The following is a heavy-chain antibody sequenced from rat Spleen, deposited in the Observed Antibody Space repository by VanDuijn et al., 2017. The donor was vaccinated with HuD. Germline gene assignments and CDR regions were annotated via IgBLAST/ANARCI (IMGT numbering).Heavy chain of an antibody. CDR3: ARQGYYGYNYGFAY. J-gene: IGHJ3*01. D-gene: IGHD1-9*01. Sequence: EVQLVESDGGLVQPGRSLKLSCAASGFTFSDYYMAWVRQAPTKSLDWVASISTGGGNTYYRDSVKGRFTISRDNAKSTLYLQMDSLRSEDTATYYCARQGYYGYNYGFAYWGQGTLVTVSS. V-gene: IGHV5-25*01. CDR1: GFTFSDYY. CDR2: ISTGGGNT.